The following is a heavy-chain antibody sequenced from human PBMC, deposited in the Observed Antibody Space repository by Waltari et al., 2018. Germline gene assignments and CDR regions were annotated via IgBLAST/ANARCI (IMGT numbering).Heavy chain of an antibody. V-gene: IGHV3-30*19. D-gene: IGHD6-13*01. Sequence: QVQLVESGGGVVQPGGSLRLSCAASGFTFSSYGMHWVRQAPGKGLGWVAVISNDGSNKYYADSVKGRFTISRDNSKNTLYLQMNSLRAEDTAVYYCARGALSPFAAAGHLDYWGQGTLVTVSS. CDR1: GFTFSSYG. CDR2: ISNDGSNK. CDR3: ARGALSPFAAAGHLDY. J-gene: IGHJ4*02.